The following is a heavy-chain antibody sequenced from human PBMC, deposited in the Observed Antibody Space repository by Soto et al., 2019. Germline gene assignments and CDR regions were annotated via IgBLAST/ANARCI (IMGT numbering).Heavy chain of an antibody. D-gene: IGHD4-17*01. Sequence: QVQLVQSGAEVKKPGASVKVSCKASGYTFTSYAMHWVRQAPGQRLEWMGWINAGNGNTKYSQKFQGRVTITRDTYASTAYMELSSLRSEDTAVYYCARVLGYGDLTPYYDYGMDVWGQGTTVTVSS. J-gene: IGHJ6*02. V-gene: IGHV1-3*01. CDR1: GYTFTSYA. CDR3: ARVLGYGDLTPYYDYGMDV. CDR2: INAGNGNT.